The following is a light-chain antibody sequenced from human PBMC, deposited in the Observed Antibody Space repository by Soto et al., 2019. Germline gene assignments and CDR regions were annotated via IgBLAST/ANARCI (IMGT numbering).Light chain of an antibody. CDR2: EVS. V-gene: IGLV2-14*01. CDR1: SSDVGGYNY. J-gene: IGLJ1*01. CDR3: SSYTSSSRV. Sequence: QSALTQPASVSGSPGQSITISCTGTSSDVGGYNYVSWYQQHPGKAPKLMIYEVSNRPSGVSNRFSGSKSGNTASLTISGLQAEDEADYYCSSYTSSSRVSGTGTKLTVL.